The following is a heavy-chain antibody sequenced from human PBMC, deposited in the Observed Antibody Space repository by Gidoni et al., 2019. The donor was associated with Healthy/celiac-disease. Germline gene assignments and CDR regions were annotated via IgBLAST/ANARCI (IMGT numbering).Heavy chain of an antibody. D-gene: IGHD4-17*01. V-gene: IGHV1-18*04. Sequence: QVQLVQSGAEVQKPGASVKVSCKVSGYTFTSYGISWVRQAPGQGLEWMGWISAYNGNTNYAQKLQGRVTMTTDTSTSTAYMELRSLRSDDTAVYYCARGARDYGDYVGNWFDPWGQGTLVTVSS. CDR2: ISAYNGNT. J-gene: IGHJ5*02. CDR3: ARGARDYGDYVGNWFDP. CDR1: GYTFTSYG.